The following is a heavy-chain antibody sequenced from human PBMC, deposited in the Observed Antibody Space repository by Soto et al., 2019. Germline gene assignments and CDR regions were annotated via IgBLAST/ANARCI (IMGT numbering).Heavy chain of an antibody. D-gene: IGHD3-22*01. CDR3: AKDSGASVVPRPFDY. CDR1: GFTFSSYA. V-gene: IGHV3-23*01. Sequence: GGSLRLSCAASGFTFSSYAMSWVRQAPGKGLEWVSAISGSGGSTYYADSVKGRFTISRDNSKNTLYLQMNSLRAEDTAVYYCAKDSGASVVPRPFDYWGQGTLVTVSS. CDR2: ISGSGGST. J-gene: IGHJ4*02.